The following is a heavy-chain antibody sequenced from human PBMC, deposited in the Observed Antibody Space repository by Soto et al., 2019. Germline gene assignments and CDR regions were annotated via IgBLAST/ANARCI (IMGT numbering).Heavy chain of an antibody. Sequence: SETLSLTCAVYGGSFSGYYWSWIRQPPGKGLEWIGEINHSGSTNYNPSLKSRVTISVDTSKNQFSLKLSSVTAADTAVYYCARADLSAAAGNWGQGTLVTVSS. CDR2: INHSGST. J-gene: IGHJ4*02. CDR1: GGSFSGYY. D-gene: IGHD6-13*01. CDR3: ARADLSAAAGN. V-gene: IGHV4-34*01.